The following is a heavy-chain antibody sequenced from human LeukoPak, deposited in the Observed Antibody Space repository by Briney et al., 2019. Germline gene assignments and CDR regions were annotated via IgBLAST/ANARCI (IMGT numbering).Heavy chain of an antibody. V-gene: IGHV4-31*03. CDR2: IYTGGT. CDR1: GDSITSGSYY. J-gene: IGHJ3*02. CDR3: ARAPGAFDI. Sequence: PSETLSLTCTVSGDSITSGSYYWAWIRQHPGKGLEWIGYIYTGGTHYNPSLKSRLTIPVDTSENHFSLKLSSVTAADTAIYFCARAPGAFDIWGQGTMVTVSS.